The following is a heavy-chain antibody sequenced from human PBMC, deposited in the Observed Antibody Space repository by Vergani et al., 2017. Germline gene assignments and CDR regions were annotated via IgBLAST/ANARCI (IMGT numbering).Heavy chain of an antibody. CDR2: INHSGST. CDR1: GGSFSGYY. J-gene: IGHJ6*02. D-gene: IGHD2-2*01. CDR3: ASRRWEYQLPTAMDV. Sequence: QVQLQQWGAGLLKPSETLSLTCAVYGGSFSGYYWSWIRQPPGKGLEWIGEINHSGSTNYNPSLKSRVTISVDTSKNQFSLKLRSVTAADTAVYYCASRRWEYQLPTAMDVWGQGTTVTVSS. V-gene: IGHV4-34*01.